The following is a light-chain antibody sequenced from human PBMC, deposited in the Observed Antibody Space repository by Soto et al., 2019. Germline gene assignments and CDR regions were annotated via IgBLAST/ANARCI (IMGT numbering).Light chain of an antibody. CDR2: AAS. J-gene: IGKJ3*01. CDR1: QGISNW. Sequence: DSQMTRSPSSVSASVGDRVSITCRPSQGISNWLAWYQQKPGRAPKLLIYAASSLQSGVSSRFSGSGSGTDFTLTISSLQPEDFATYYCQQGTSFPFTFGPGTKVDIK. V-gene: IGKV1D-12*01. CDR3: QQGTSFPFT.